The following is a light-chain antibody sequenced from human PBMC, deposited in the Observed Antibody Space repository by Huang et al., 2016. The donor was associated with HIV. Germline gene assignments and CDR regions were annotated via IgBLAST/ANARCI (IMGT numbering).Light chain of an antibody. CDR3: QQRSNWPQLS. CDR2: DAS. J-gene: IGKJ4*01. CDR1: QSVNNY. Sequence: EIVLTQSPDTMSLSPGERATLSCRASQSVNNYLGWYQQKPGQATRLLIYDASQRATGIPHRFSGSGSGTDFTLTISGLEPEDFAVYYCQQRSNWPQLSFGGGTKVEIK. V-gene: IGKV3-11*01.